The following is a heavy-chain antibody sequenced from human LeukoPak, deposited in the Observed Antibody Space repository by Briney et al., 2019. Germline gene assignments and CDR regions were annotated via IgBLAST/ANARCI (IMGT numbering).Heavy chain of an antibody. CDR1: GGTFSGYA. J-gene: IGHJ5*02. CDR3: ARDGAAASLKRLSRPNDWFDP. D-gene: IGHD3-16*02. Sequence: ASVKASCKASGGTFSGYAISWVRQAPGQGLEWMGWISAYNGNTNYAQKFQGRVTMTTDTSTSTAYMELRNLRSDDTAVYYCARDGAAASLKRLSRPNDWFDPWGQGTLVTVSS. CDR2: ISAYNGNT. V-gene: IGHV1-18*01.